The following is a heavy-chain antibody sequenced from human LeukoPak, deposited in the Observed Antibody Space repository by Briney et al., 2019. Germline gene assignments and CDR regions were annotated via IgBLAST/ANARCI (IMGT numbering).Heavy chain of an antibody. V-gene: IGHV4-61*02. J-gene: IGHJ4*02. CDR1: GGSISSGSYY. D-gene: IGHD6-13*01. CDR2: IYTSGST. CDR3: ARGIRAAADPTDY. Sequence: PSETLSLTCTVSGGSISSGSYYWSWIRQPAGKGLEWIGRIYTSGSTNYNPSLKSRVTISVDTSKNQFSLKLSSVTAADTAVYYCARGIRAAADPTDYWGQGTLVTVSS.